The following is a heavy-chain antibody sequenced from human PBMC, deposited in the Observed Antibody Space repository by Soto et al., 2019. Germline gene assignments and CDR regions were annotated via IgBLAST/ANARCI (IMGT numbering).Heavy chain of an antibody. CDR1: GGSISSYY. J-gene: IGHJ4*02. CDR3: ASGVYYYDSSGYHYFEY. D-gene: IGHD3-22*01. CDR2: IYTTGST. V-gene: IGHV4-4*07. Sequence: SETLSLTCTVSGGSISSYYWSWIRQPAGKGLEWIGRIYTTGSTNYNPSLKSRVTMSLDTSKNQFSLKLSSVTAADTAVYYCASGVYYYDSSGYHYFEYWGQGTLVTVSS.